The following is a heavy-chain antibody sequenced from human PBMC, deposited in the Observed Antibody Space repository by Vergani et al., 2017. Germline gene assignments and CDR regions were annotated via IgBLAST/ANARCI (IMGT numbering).Heavy chain of an antibody. D-gene: IGHD2-15*01. V-gene: IGHV3-23*01. CDR3: AKMSAEWGSVVAAPHDY. CDR1: GFTFSSYA. Sequence: EVQLLESGGGLVQPGGSLRLSCAASGFTFSSYAMTWVRQAPGKGLEWVSAISGSGSSPYYADSVKGRFTISRDNSKNTLYLQMNSLRAEDTAVYYCAKMSAEWGSVVAAPHDYWGQGTLVTVSS. CDR2: ISGSGSSP. J-gene: IGHJ4*02.